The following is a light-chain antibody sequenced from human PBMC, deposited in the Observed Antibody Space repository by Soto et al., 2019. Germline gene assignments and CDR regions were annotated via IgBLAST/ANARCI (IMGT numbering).Light chain of an antibody. Sequence: SYELTQPPSVSVSPGQTASITCSGGKLGDKYVCWYQQKPGQSPVLVIFQDTKRPSGIPERFACSNAGNRATLTISGTQSSHEVDYYCRTFDRRTTVFVEGTMLAVL. V-gene: IGLV3-1*01. CDR2: QDT. J-gene: IGLJ2*01. CDR1: KLGDKY. CDR3: RTFDRRTTV.